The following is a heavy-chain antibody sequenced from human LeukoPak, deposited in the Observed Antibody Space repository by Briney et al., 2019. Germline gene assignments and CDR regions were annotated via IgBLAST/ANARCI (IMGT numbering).Heavy chain of an antibody. D-gene: IGHD6-25*01. Sequence: SETLSLTCAVYGGSFSGYYWSWIRQPPGKGLEWIGEISHSGSTNYNPSLKSRVTISVDTSKNQFSLKLSSVTAADTAVYYCARGRQRLLTWGQGTLVTVSS. CDR3: ARGRQRLLT. CDR2: ISHSGST. CDR1: GGSFSGYY. V-gene: IGHV4-34*01. J-gene: IGHJ5*02.